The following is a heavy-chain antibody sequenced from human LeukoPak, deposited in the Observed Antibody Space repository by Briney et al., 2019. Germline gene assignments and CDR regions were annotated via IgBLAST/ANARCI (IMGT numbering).Heavy chain of an antibody. Sequence: ASVKVSCKASGYTFTSYGISWVRQAPGQGLEWMGWISAYNGNTNYAQKLQGRVTMTTDTSTSAAYMELRSLRSDDTAVYYCARDRGFRVYGSGGPDYWGQGTLVTVSS. CDR1: GYTFTSYG. CDR2: ISAYNGNT. J-gene: IGHJ4*02. D-gene: IGHD3-10*01. V-gene: IGHV1-18*01. CDR3: ARDRGFRVYGSGGPDY.